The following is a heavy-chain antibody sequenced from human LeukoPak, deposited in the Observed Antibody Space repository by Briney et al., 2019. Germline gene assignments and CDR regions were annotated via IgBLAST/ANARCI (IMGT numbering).Heavy chain of an antibody. CDR1: GFTFNNYA. CDR2: ISSSSSTI. CDR3: ARLRYFGWPDRIIDY. Sequence: PGGSLRLSCAASGFTFNNYAMNWVRQAPGKGLEWVSYISSSSSTIYYADSVKGRFTISRDNAKNSLYLQMNSLRAEDTAVYYCARLRYFGWPDRIIDYWGQGTLVTVSS. D-gene: IGHD3-9*01. J-gene: IGHJ4*02. V-gene: IGHV3-48*01.